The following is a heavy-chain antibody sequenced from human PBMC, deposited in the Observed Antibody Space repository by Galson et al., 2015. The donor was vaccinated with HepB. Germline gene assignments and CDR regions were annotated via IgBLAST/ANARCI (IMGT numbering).Heavy chain of an antibody. V-gene: IGHV4-39*07. CDR2: FHFGETN. D-gene: IGHD1-1*01. J-gene: IGHJ6*02. CDR3: ANHNTGGIFYFLGMDV. Sequence: LSLTSSVPGGTITNTDLYWVWIRQPPGMGLEWIGSFHFGETNSYNTTLKSRVTLSGDTSKNQVSLTMTSVTAADTALYFFANHNTGGIFYFLGMDVWGQGATVTVSS. CDR1: GGTITNTDLY.